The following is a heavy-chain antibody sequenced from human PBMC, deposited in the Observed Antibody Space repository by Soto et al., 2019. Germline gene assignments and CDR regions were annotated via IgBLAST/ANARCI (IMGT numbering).Heavy chain of an antibody. CDR3: ARHNSQWPNWFDP. CDR2: ISAYSGNT. CDR1: GYTFTSYG. D-gene: IGHD2-21*01. V-gene: IGHV1-18*01. Sequence: ASVKVSCKAFGYTFTSYGISWVRQAPGQGLEWMGWISAYSGNTNYAQKVQGRVTMTTDTSTSTAYMELRSLRSDDTAVYYCARHNSQWPNWFDPWGQGTLVTVS. J-gene: IGHJ5*02.